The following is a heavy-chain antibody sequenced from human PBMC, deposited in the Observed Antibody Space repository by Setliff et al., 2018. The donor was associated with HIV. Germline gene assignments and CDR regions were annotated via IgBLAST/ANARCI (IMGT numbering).Heavy chain of an antibody. Sequence: GGVPGLSCAGSGFTFSDAWITWVRQAPGKGLEWLGRIKSKIDGETTDYAAPVKGRFTISRDNSKNTLFLQINSLRAEDTAVYYCAKDHATVLTQLDYWGQGTLVTVSS. J-gene: IGHJ4*02. D-gene: IGHD2-8*01. CDR1: GFTFSDAW. CDR3: AKDHATVLTQLDY. V-gene: IGHV3-15*01. CDR2: IKSKIDGETT.